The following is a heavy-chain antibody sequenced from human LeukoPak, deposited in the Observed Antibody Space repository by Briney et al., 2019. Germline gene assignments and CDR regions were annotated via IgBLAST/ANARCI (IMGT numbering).Heavy chain of an antibody. D-gene: IGHD6-13*01. CDR2: ISSSSSYI. CDR1: GFTFSSYS. CDR3: ADSSSFDY. Sequence: GGSLRLSCAASGFTFSSYSMNWVRQAPGKGLEWVSSISSSSSYIYYADSVKGRFTISRDNAKNPLYLQMNSLRAEDTAVYYCADSSSFDYWGQGTLVTASS. J-gene: IGHJ4*02. V-gene: IGHV3-21*01.